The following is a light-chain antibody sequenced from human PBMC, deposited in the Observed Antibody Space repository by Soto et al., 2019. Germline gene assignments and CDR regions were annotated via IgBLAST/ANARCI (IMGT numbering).Light chain of an antibody. J-gene: IGLJ1*01. CDR3: SSYAGSNNYV. V-gene: IGLV2-8*01. Sequence: QCVLTQPPSASRSPGQSVAISCTGTRRDVGGYNYVSWYQQHPGKAPKLMIYEVNQRPSGVPDRFSGSKSGNTASLTVSGLQAEDEADYYCSSYAGSNNYVFGTGTKVTVL. CDR2: EVN. CDR1: RRDVGGYNY.